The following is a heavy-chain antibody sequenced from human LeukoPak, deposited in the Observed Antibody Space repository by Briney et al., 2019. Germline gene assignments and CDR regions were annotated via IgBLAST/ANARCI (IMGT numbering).Heavy chain of an antibody. Sequence: SETLSLTCVVSGGSISRGSYYWNWLRQPAGKGLEWMGRIYNSGSTNYNPSLKSRVTISADMSRNQLSLQLTSVTAADTAMYYCARQTFGALYFDYWGQGALVIVSS. CDR1: GGSISRGSYY. D-gene: IGHD3-10*01. CDR3: ARQTFGALYFDY. J-gene: IGHJ4*02. CDR2: IYNSGST. V-gene: IGHV4-61*02.